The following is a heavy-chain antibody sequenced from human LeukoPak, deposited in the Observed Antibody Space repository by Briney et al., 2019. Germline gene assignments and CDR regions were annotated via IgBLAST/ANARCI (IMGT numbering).Heavy chain of an antibody. V-gene: IGHV3-23*01. CDR1: GFIFTSYA. J-gene: IGHJ4*02. CDR3: AKESPYAVGGTGRVYYFDY. Sequence: GGSLRLSCAASGFIFTSYAISWVRQAPGKGLEWVSAISNSGGTYYVDSVKGRFTISRDNSKNTVDLQMNSLRAEDTAVYYCAKESPYAVGGTGRVYYFDYWGQGALVTVSS. D-gene: IGHD1-26*01. CDR2: ISNSGGT.